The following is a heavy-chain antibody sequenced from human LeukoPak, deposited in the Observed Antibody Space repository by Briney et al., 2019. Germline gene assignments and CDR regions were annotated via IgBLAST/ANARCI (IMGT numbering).Heavy chain of an antibody. J-gene: IGHJ3*02. D-gene: IGHD6-19*01. Sequence: SETLSLTCAVYGGSFSGYYWSWIRQPPGKGLEWIGEINHSGSTNYNPSLKSRVTISVDTSKNQFSLKLSSVTAADTAVYYCARDRRGSGWYEGDDAFDIWGQGAMVTVSS. CDR1: GGSFSGYY. CDR3: ARDRRGSGWYEGDDAFDI. CDR2: INHSGST. V-gene: IGHV4-34*01.